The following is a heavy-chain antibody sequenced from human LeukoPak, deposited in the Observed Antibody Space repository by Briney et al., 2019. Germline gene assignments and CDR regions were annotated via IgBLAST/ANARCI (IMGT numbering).Heavy chain of an antibody. D-gene: IGHD5-12*01. CDR1: GGTFSSYA. CDR3: AREQGGYSGYWY. J-gene: IGHJ4*02. Sequence: SVKVSCKASGGTFSSYAISWVRQVPGQGLEWMGGIIPIFGTANYAQKFQGRVTITADESTSTAYMELSSLRSEDTAVYYCAREQGGYSGYWYWGQGTLVTVSS. V-gene: IGHV1-69*13. CDR2: IIPIFGTA.